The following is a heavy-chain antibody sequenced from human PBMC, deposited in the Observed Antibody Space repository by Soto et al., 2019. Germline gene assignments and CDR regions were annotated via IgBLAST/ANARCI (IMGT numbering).Heavy chain of an antibody. Sequence: QVQLQESGPGLVKPSETLSLTCTVSGGSISSYYWSWIRQPPGKGLEWIGFIFYSGSTSYNPSLXXRXSISIDTSAYQFSLKLNSVTAADTAVYYCASMIGDPVLSFDSWGQGTLVAVSS. J-gene: IGHJ5*01. CDR2: IFYSGST. CDR1: GGSISSYY. V-gene: IGHV4-59*01. D-gene: IGHD3-10*02. CDR3: ASMIGDPVLSFDS.